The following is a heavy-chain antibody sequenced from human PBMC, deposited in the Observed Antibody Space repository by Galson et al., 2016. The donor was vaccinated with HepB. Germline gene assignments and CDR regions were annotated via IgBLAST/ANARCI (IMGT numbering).Heavy chain of an antibody. CDR1: GDSISSSSYY. D-gene: IGHD3-22*01. V-gene: IGHV4-39*07. CDR3: ARDRRVYYASSGYHA. CDR2: IYYTGST. J-gene: IGHJ4*02. Sequence: ETLSLTCTVSGDSISSSSYYWGWIRQPPGKGLEWIGTIYYTGSTYYNPSLKSRLTISLDTPKNQFSLNLSSVTAADTAVYYCARDRRVYYASSGYHAWGQGTLVTVSS.